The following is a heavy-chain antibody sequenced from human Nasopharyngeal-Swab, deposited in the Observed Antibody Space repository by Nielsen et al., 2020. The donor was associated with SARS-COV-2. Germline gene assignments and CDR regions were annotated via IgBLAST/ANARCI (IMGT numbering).Heavy chain of an antibody. CDR2: ISYDGSNK. Sequence: GESLKISCAASGFTFSSYGMHWVRQAPGKGLEWVAVISYDGSNKYYADSVKGRFTIPRDNSKNTLYLQMNSLRAEDTAVYYCAKESQWLAVFDYWGQGTLVTVSS. CDR1: GFTFSSYG. J-gene: IGHJ4*02. CDR3: AKESQWLAVFDY. V-gene: IGHV3-30*18. D-gene: IGHD6-19*01.